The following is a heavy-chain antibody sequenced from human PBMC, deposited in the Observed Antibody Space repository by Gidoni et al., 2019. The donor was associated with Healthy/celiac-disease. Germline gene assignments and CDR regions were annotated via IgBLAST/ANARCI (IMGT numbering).Heavy chain of an antibody. CDR3: ARCHGYRYTDPFDY. J-gene: IGHJ4*02. Sequence: EVQLVESGGGLVKPGGSLRLSCAASGFTFSSYSMNWVRQAPGKGLEWVSSISSSSSYIYYADSVKGRFTISRDNAKNSLYLQMNSLRAEDTAVYYCARCHGYRYTDPFDYWGQGTLVTVSS. CDR1: GFTFSSYS. CDR2: ISSSSSYI. D-gene: IGHD3-16*02. V-gene: IGHV3-21*01.